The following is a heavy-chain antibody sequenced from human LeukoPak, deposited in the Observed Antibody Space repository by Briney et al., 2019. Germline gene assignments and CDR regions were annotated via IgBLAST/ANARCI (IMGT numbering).Heavy chain of an antibody. V-gene: IGHV4-39*07. Sequence: SETLSLTCTVSGGSISSSSYYWGWIRQPPGKGLEWIGSIYYSGSTYYNPSLKSRVTISVDTSKNQFSLKLSSVTAADTTVYYCAREWSSGWSRRDDAFDIWGQGTMVTVSS. J-gene: IGHJ3*02. CDR3: AREWSSGWSRRDDAFDI. CDR2: IYYSGST. D-gene: IGHD6-19*01. CDR1: GGSISSSSYY.